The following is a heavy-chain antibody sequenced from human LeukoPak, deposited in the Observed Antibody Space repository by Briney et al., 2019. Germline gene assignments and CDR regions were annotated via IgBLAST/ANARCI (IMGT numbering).Heavy chain of an antibody. J-gene: IGHJ5*02. V-gene: IGHV3-30*03. Sequence: GGSLRLSCAASGFTFSNYGMHWVRQAPGKGLEWVAVISYDGSNRYYADSVKGRFTISRDNSKNTLYLQMNSLRVEDTAIYYCARERIGDSSSIFFSWGQGTLVTVSS. CDR3: ARERIGDSSSIFFS. CDR2: ISYDGSNR. D-gene: IGHD6-6*01. CDR1: GFTFSNYG.